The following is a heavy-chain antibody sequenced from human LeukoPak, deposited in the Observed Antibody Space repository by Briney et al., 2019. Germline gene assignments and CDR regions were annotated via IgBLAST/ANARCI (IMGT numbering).Heavy chain of an antibody. Sequence: ASVKVSCKASGYTFTGYYMHWVRQAPGQGLEWMGRINPNSGGTNYAQKFQGRVTMTRDTSISTAYMELSRLRSDDTAVYYCASNSVVTARSFDYWGQGTLVTVSS. J-gene: IGHJ4*02. CDR1: GYTFTGYY. CDR2: INPNSGGT. CDR3: ASNSVVTARSFDY. V-gene: IGHV1-2*06. D-gene: IGHD2-21*02.